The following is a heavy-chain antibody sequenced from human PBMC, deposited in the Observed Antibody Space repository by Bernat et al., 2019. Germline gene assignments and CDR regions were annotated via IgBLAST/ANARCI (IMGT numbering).Heavy chain of an antibody. D-gene: IGHD3-10*01. CDR1: GFTFSSYG. J-gene: IGHJ5*02. Sequence: QVQLVESGGGVVQPGRSLRLSCAASGFTFSSYGMHWVRQAPGKGLEWVAVIWYDGSNKYYADSVKGRFTISRDNSKNTLYLQMNSLRAEDTAVYYCARDLLTDPDYYRGGPWGQGTLVTVSS. CDR2: IWYDGSNK. CDR3: ARDLLTDPDYYRGGP. V-gene: IGHV3-33*01.